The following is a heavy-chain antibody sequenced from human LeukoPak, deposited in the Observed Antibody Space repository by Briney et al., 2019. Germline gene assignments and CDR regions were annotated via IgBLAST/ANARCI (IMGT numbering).Heavy chain of an antibody. V-gene: IGHV3-33*01. Sequence: GGSLRLSCGASGFSFSLYGMHWVRQAPGKGLEWVAFIWAAGNDDFYADSVKGRFTISRDNSKNTLYLQMNSLRAEDTAVYYCAREFIAAPNYYYGMDVWGQGTTVTVSS. J-gene: IGHJ6*02. CDR3: AREFIAAPNYYYGMDV. CDR1: GFSFSLYG. CDR2: IWAAGNDD. D-gene: IGHD6-6*01.